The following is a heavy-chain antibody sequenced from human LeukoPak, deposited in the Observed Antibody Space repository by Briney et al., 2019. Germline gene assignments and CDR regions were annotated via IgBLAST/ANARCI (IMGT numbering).Heavy chain of an antibody. CDR3: ARAGWLQPPPGHYFDY. D-gene: IGHD5-24*01. CDR1: GYTFSSYD. CDR2: IIPIFGTA. V-gene: IGHV1-69*13. Sequence: SVKVSCKASGYTFSSYDISWVRQAPGQGLEWMGGIIPIFGTANYAQKFQGRVTITADESTSTAYMELSSLRSEDTAVYYCARAGWLQPPPGHYFDYWGQGTLVTVSS. J-gene: IGHJ4*02.